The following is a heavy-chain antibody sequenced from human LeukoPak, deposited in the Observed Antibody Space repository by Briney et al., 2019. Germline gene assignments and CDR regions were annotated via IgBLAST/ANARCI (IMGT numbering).Heavy chain of an antibody. CDR2: INAGNGNT. Sequence: ASVKVSCKASGYTFTSYAMHWVRQAPGQRLEWMGGINAGNGNTKYSQKFQGRVTITRDTSADTAYMELSSLRSEDTAVYYCARLKYCTNGVCYAGFDYWGQGTLVTVSS. CDR1: GYTFTSYA. CDR3: ARLKYCTNGVCYAGFDY. D-gene: IGHD2-8*01. J-gene: IGHJ4*02. V-gene: IGHV1-3*01.